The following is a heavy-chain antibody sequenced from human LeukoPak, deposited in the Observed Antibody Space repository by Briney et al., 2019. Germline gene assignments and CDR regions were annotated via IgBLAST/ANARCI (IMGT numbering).Heavy chain of an antibody. Sequence: ASVKVSCKASGYTFTGYYMHWVRQAPGQGLEWMGWINPNSGGTNYAQKFQGWVTMTRDTSISTAYMELSRLRSDDTAVYYCARGIYDSSGYYYRHWGQGTLVTVSS. D-gene: IGHD3-22*01. V-gene: IGHV1-2*04. CDR3: ARGIYDSSGYYYRH. J-gene: IGHJ4*02. CDR2: INPNSGGT. CDR1: GYTFTGYY.